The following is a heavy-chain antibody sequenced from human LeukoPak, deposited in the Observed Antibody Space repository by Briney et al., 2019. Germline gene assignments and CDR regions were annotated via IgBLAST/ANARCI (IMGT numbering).Heavy chain of an antibody. Sequence: GGSLRLSCAASGFTFSSNDMSWVRQAPGKGLECISVIYSGGSTDYADSVKGRLTISRDNSKNTLYLQMNSLRAEDTAVFYCARVVDHDYGDYYLDYWGQGTLVTVSS. CDR2: IYSGGST. CDR3: ARVVDHDYGDYYLDY. J-gene: IGHJ4*02. D-gene: IGHD4-17*01. CDR1: GFTFSSND. V-gene: IGHV3-53*01.